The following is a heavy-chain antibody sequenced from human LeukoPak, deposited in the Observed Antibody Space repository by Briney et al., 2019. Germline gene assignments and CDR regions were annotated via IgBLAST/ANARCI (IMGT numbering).Heavy chain of an antibody. CDR2: IKQDGSEK. J-gene: IGHJ3*02. V-gene: IGHV3-7*05. CDR3: ARVAAGGAFDI. Sequence: GGSLRLSCAASGFTFSSYWMSWVPQAPGKGREWVANIKQDGSEKYYVDSVKGRFTISRDNAKNSLYLQMNSLRAEDTAVYYCARVAAGGAFDIWGQGTMVTVSS. CDR1: GFTFSSYW. D-gene: IGHD3-10*01.